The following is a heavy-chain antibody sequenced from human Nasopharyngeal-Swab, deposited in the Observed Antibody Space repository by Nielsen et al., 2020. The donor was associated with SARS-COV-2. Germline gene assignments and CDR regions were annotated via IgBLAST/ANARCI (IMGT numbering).Heavy chain of an antibody. CDR3: ARHISPFDY. Sequence: SETLSLTCTVSGGSISSYYWSWIRQPPGKGLEWIGYIYYSGSTYYNPSLKSRVTISVDTSKNQFSLKLSSVTAADTAVYYCARHISPFDYWGQGTLVTVSS. CDR2: IYYSGST. J-gene: IGHJ4*02. CDR1: GGSISSYY. V-gene: IGHV4-59*08.